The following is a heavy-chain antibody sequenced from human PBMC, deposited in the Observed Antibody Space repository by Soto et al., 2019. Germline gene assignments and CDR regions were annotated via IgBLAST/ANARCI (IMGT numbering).Heavy chain of an antibody. D-gene: IGHD3-22*01. V-gene: IGHV3-30*18. CDR1: GFTFSSYG. Sequence: QVQLVESGGGVVQPGRSLRLSCAASGFTFSSYGMHWVRQAPGKGLEWVAVISYDGSKKYYADSVKGRFTISRDNSKNTLYLQMNSLRADDTAVYYCANDGHYDSIGGDACEIWGQGTMVTVSS. CDR3: ANDGHYDSIGGDACEI. CDR2: ISYDGSKK. J-gene: IGHJ3*02.